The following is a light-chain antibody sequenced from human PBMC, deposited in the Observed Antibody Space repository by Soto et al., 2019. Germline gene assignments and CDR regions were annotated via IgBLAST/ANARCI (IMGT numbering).Light chain of an antibody. V-gene: IGLV2-14*01. Sequence: QSPLTQPASVSGSPGQSIAISCTGTSSDVGGYNYVAWYQQHPGKGPKLMIFDVSDRPSGVSNRFSGSKSGNTASLTISGLQAEDEADYYCSSYTTSSTLVFGGGTKLTVL. CDR1: SSDVGGYNY. CDR3: SSYTTSSTLV. J-gene: IGLJ3*02. CDR2: DVS.